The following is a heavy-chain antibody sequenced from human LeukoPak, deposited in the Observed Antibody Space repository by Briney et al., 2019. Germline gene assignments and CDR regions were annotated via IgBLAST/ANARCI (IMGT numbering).Heavy chain of an antibody. CDR1: GYSIISGYY. D-gene: IGHD1-26*01. CDR2: IYTSGST. CDR3: ARSVSGSYWTFDY. J-gene: IGHJ4*02. V-gene: IGHV4-4*07. Sequence: SETLSLTCSVSGYSIISGYYWSWIRPPAGKGLEWIGRIYTSGSTNYNPSLKSRVTMSVDTSKNQFSLKLSSVTAADTAVYYCARSVSGSYWTFDYWGQGTLVTVSS.